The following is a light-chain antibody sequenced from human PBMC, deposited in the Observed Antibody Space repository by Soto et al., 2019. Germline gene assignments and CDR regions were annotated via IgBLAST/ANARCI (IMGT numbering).Light chain of an antibody. CDR1: KIGSKS. V-gene: IGLV3-21*04. J-gene: IGLJ2*01. CDR2: YDS. CDR3: QVWDSSSVV. Sequence: SYELTQPPSMSVAPGKTAKITCGGDKIGSKSVHWYQQKPGQAPVLVIYYDSDRPSGIPDRFSGSNSGNTATLTISRVEAGDEADYYCQVWDSSSVVFGGGTKVTVL.